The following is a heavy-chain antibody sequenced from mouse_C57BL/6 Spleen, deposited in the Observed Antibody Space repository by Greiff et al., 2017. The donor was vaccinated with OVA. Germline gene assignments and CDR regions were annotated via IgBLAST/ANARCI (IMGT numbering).Heavy chain of an antibody. CDR3: ARDYYGSSRAWFAY. Sequence: DVKLQESGPGLVKPSQSLSLTCSVPGYSITSGYYWNWIRQFPGNKLEWMGYISYDGSNNYNPSLKNRISITRDTSKNQFFLKLNSVTTEDTATYYCARDYYGSSRAWFAYWGQGTLVTVSA. CDR1: GYSITSGYY. V-gene: IGHV3-6*01. D-gene: IGHD1-1*01. CDR2: ISYDGSN. J-gene: IGHJ3*01.